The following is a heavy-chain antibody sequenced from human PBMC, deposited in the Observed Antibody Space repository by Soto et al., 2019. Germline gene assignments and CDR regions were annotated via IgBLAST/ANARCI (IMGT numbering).Heavy chain of an antibody. V-gene: IGHV3-33*01. CDR3: ARAQYGYFDWTMGHDAFDI. CDR1: GFTFSSYG. D-gene: IGHD3-9*01. J-gene: IGHJ3*02. Sequence: GGSLRLSCAASGFTFSSYGMHWVRQAPGKGLEWVAVIWYDGSNKYYADSVKGRFTISRDNSKNTLYLQMNSLRAEDTAVYYCARAQYGYFDWTMGHDAFDIWGQGTMVTVSS. CDR2: IWYDGSNK.